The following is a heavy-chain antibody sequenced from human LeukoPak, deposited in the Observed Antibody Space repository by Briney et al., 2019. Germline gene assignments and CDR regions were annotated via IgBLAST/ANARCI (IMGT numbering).Heavy chain of an antibody. J-gene: IGHJ5*02. Sequence: ASVKVSCKASGYTFTSYGISWVRQAPGQGLEWMGWISAYNGNTNYAQELQGRVTMTTDTSTSTAYMELRSLRSDDTAVYYCARDRRGDIVVVPAAMGTWGQGTLVTVSS. CDR2: ISAYNGNT. CDR1: GYTFTSYG. V-gene: IGHV1-18*01. CDR3: ARDRRGDIVVVPAAMGT. D-gene: IGHD2-2*01.